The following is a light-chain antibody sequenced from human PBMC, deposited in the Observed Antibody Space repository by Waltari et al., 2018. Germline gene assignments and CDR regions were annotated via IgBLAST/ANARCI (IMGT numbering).Light chain of an antibody. V-gene: IGKV3-20*01. CDR1: QSVNTY. CDR2: GAY. Sequence: IVLTQSPGTLSLSPGERATLSCRASQSVNTYLAWYQQKPVQAPRLLIYGAYTRAAGIPDRFSGSGFGTDFSLTISRLEAEDFAVYYCQHHVRLPATFGQGTKVEIK. CDR3: QHHVRLPAT. J-gene: IGKJ1*01.